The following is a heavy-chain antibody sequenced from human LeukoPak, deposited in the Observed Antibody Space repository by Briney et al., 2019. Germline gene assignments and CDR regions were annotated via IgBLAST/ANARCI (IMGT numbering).Heavy chain of an antibody. CDR3: ARDKSYGDNYFDY. V-gene: IGHV3-21*01. D-gene: IGHD4-17*01. CDR2: ISSSSSYI. CDR1: GFSVYSHN. J-gene: IGHJ4*02. Sequence: PGGSLRLSCTGSGFSVYSHNYMNWVRQAPGKGLEWVSSISSSSSYIYYADSVKGRFTISRDNAKNSLYLQMNSLRAEDTAVYYCARDKSYGDNYFDYWGQGTLVTVSS.